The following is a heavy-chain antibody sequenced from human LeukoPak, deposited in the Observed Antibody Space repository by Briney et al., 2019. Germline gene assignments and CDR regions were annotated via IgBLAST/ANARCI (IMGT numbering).Heavy chain of an antibody. Sequence: ASVKVSCKASGYTFTSYAMHWVRQAPGQRLEWMGWINAGNGNTKYSQKFQGRVTITRDTSTSTAYMELRSLRSDDTAVYYCARDPHLAAAGKGPFYYGMDVWGQGTTVTVSS. J-gene: IGHJ6*02. CDR3: ARDPHLAAAGKGPFYYGMDV. V-gene: IGHV1-3*01. CDR1: GYTFTSYA. CDR2: INAGNGNT. D-gene: IGHD6-13*01.